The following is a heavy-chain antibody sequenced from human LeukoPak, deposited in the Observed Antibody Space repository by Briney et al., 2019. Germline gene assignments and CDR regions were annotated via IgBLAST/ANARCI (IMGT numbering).Heavy chain of an antibody. CDR2: ISGSGGST. CDR3: AKAAPSGYSRYFDY. J-gene: IGHJ4*02. Sequence: GGSLRLSCAASGFTFSSYAMSWVRQAPGEGLEWVSAISGSGGSTYYADSVKGRFTISRYNSKNTMYLQMNSLRAEDTAVYYCAKAAPSGYSRYFDYGGQGTLVTVSS. D-gene: IGHD3-3*01. CDR1: GFTFSSYA. V-gene: IGHV3-23*01.